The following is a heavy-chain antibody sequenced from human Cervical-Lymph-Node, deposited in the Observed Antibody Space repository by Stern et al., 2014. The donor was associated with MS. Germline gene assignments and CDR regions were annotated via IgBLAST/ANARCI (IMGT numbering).Heavy chain of an antibody. V-gene: IGHV3-48*02. CDR3: ARESSSYYYYYGMDV. CDR1: GFTFSSYN. CDR2: ISSSRSTI. J-gene: IGHJ6*02. Sequence: EVQLVQSGGGLVKPGGSLRLSCAASGFTFSSYNMNWVRQAPGKGLEWISYISSSRSTIYYADSVQGRLPFSRDTPKNQLYLQMNSLRDEDTAVYYCARESSSYYYYYGMDVWGQGTTVTVSS. D-gene: IGHD6-6*01.